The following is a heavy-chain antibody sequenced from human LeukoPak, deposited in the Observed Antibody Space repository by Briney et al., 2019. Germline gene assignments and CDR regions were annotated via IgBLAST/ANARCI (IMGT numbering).Heavy chain of an antibody. CDR3: ARGAFFRPITSIAVAGIRRRDAFDI. CDR1: GYTFTSYD. J-gene: IGHJ3*02. D-gene: IGHD6-19*01. CDR2: MNPNSGNT. V-gene: IGHV1-8*03. Sequence: ASVKVSCKASGYTFTSYDINWVRQATGQGLEWMGWMNPNSGNTGYAQKFQGRVTITRNTSISTAYMELSSLRSEDTAVYYCARGAFFRPITSIAVAGIRRRDAFDIWGQGTMVTVSS.